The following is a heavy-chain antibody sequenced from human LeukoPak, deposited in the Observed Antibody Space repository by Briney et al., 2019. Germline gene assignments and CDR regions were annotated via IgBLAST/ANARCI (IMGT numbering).Heavy chain of an antibody. V-gene: IGHV1-2*02. CDR3: ARGKNWVDAFDI. Sequence: GASVKVSCKASVYTFTGYYMHWVRQAPGQGLEWMGWINPNSGGTNYAQKFQGRVTMTRDTSISTAYMELSRLRSDDTAVYYRARGKNWVDAFDIWGQGTMVTVSS. CDR2: INPNSGGT. J-gene: IGHJ3*02. D-gene: IGHD7-27*01. CDR1: VYTFTGYY.